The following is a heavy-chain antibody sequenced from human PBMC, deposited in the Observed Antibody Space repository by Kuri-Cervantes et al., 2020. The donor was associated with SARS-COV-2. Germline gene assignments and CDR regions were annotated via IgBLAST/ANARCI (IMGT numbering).Heavy chain of an antibody. CDR3: AREQWLELDAFDI. D-gene: IGHD6-19*01. CDR2: IKKDGSEK. CDR1: GFSFSMYW. J-gene: IGHJ3*02. Sequence: GGSLRLSCAASGFSFSMYWMSWVRQAPGKGLEWVANIKKDGSEKYYVDSVKGRFTISRDSAKNSLYLQMNSLRAEDTAVYYCAREQWLELDAFDIWGQGTMVTVSS. V-gene: IGHV3-7*01.